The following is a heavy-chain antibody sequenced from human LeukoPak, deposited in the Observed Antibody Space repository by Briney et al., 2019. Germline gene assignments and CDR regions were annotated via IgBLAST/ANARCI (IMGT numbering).Heavy chain of an antibody. J-gene: IGHJ6*03. V-gene: IGHV1-46*01. CDR2: INPSGAST. CDR3: ARLGGEVLRFLLFSRAYYMDV. CDR1: GYTFTSYY. Sequence: ASVKVSCKASGYTFTSYYIHWVRQAPGQGLEWMGIINPSGASTSYAQKFQGRVTMTWDMSTSTVYMELSSLRSEDTAVYYCARLGGEVLRFLLFSRAYYMDVWGKGTTVTVSS. D-gene: IGHD3-3*01.